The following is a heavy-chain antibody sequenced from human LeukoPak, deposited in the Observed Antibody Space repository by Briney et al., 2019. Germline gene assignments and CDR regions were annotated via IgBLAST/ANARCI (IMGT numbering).Heavy chain of an antibody. CDR2: IYHSGST. CDR3: ASLLGDIVVVPAAMYSSSSYYFDY. V-gene: IGHV4-38-2*02. CDR1: GYSISSGYY. J-gene: IGHJ4*02. D-gene: IGHD2-2*01. Sequence: SETLSLTCTVSGYSISSGYYWGWIRQPPGKGLEWTGSIYHSGSTYYNPSLKSRVTISVDTSKNQFSLKLSSVTAADTAVYYCASLLGDIVVVPAAMYSSSSYYFDYWGQGTLVTVSS.